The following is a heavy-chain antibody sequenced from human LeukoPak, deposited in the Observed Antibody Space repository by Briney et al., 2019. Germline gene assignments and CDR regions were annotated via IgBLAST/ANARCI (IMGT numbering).Heavy chain of an antibody. CDR2: IITDMSGT. V-gene: IGHV3-74*01. CDR1: GFTFSIYW. CDR3: ARYRVGPYYNYGMDV. Sequence: GGSLRLSCAASGFTFSIYWMHWARHAPGRGRVWVSRIITDMSGTSYADSVKGRFTISRDNAKNTLYLQMNSLRAEDTAVYYCARYRVGPYYNYGMDVWGQGTTVTVSS. D-gene: IGHD3-16*02. J-gene: IGHJ6*02.